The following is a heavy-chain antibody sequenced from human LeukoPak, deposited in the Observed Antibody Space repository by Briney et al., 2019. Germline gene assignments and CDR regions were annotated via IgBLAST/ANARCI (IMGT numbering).Heavy chain of an antibody. CDR1: GGSITSSSYY. Sequence: PSETLSLTCTVSGGSITSSSYYWGWIRQPPGKGLEWIGSVYHSGGTYYNPSLKSRVTISVDASKNQFSLKLSSLTAADTAVYYCARADYYDSSGCDYWGQGTRVTVSS. J-gene: IGHJ4*02. V-gene: IGHV4-39*07. CDR3: ARADYYDSSGCDY. CDR2: VYHSGGT. D-gene: IGHD3-22*01.